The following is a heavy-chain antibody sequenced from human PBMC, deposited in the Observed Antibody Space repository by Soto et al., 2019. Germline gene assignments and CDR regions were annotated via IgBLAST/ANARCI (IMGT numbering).Heavy chain of an antibody. J-gene: IGHJ6*02. CDR2: IYYSGST. CDR1: GGSISSSSYY. V-gene: IGHV4-39*01. Sequence: PSETLSLTCTVSGGSISSSSYYWGWIRQPPGKGLEWIGSIYYSGSTYYNPSLKSRVTISVDTSKNQFSLKLSSVTAADTAVYYCARLRNTAMVLDGMDVWGQGTTVTVSS. CDR3: ARLRNTAMVLDGMDV. D-gene: IGHD5-18*01.